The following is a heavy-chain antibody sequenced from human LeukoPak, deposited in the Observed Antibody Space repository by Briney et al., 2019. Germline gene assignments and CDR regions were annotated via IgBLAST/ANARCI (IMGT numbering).Heavy chain of an antibody. CDR1: GGTFSSYA. D-gene: IGHD5-12*01. V-gene: IGHV1-69*01. CDR3: ARAGSSATGRLDY. Sequence: GASVKVSCKASGGTFSSYAISWVRQAPGQGLEWMGGIIPIFGTANYAQKFQGRVTITADESTSTAYMELSSLRSEDTAVYYCARAGSSATGRLDYWGQGTLVTVSS. CDR2: IIPIFGTA. J-gene: IGHJ4*02.